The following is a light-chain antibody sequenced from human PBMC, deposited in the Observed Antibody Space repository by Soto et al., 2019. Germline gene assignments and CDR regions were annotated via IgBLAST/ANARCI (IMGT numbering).Light chain of an antibody. CDR3: RSYSPNSPCL. CDR2: DVF. CDR1: QSPSTW. Sequence: DIQMPPSPSTLSASVGHKVTITCRTSQSPSTWLAWYQQRPCKAPSLLIYDVFTLESGVSTRFSGSRSETAFTLTISDLQPSDFATYFCRSYSPNSPCLFGQGTAAEFK. V-gene: IGKV1-5*01. J-gene: IGKJ1*01.